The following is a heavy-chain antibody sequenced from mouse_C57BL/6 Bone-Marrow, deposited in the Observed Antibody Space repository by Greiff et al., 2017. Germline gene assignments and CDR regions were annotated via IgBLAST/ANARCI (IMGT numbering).Heavy chain of an antibody. J-gene: IGHJ2*01. CDR3: AREGDYDDY. Sequence: VQLQQSGAELVRPGASVKLSCTASGFNIKDDYMHWVKQRPEQGLEWIGWIDPENGDTEYASKFQGKATITADTSSNTAYLQLSSLTSEDTAVYFCAREGDYDDYWGQGTTLTVSS. CDR2: IDPENGDT. CDR1: GFNIKDDY. V-gene: IGHV14-4*01. D-gene: IGHD2-4*01.